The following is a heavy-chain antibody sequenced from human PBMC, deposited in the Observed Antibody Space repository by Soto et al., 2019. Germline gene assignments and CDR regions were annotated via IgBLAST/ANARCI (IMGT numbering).Heavy chain of an antibody. CDR3: ARLGIAAAGNQGP. CDR2: IYPGDSYT. J-gene: IGHJ5*02. V-gene: IGHV5-51*01. CDR1: VYTFTSYC. Sequence: GESLKISCMGVVYTFTSYCIGWVRQMPGKGLEWMWIIYPGDSYTNYSPSFQGHVTISADKSISTAYLQWSSLKASDTAMYYCARLGIAAAGNQGPWGQGTLVSVSS. D-gene: IGHD6-13*01.